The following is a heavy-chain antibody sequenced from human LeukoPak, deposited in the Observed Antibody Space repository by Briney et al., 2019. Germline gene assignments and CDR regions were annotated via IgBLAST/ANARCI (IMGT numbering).Heavy chain of an antibody. D-gene: IGHD6-19*01. CDR2: INAGNGNT. CDR3: ARVLLRGSGWYPDRYYFDY. CDR1: GYTFTSYA. V-gene: IGHV1-3*01. Sequence: ASVKVSCKASGYTFTSYAMHWVRQAPGQRLEWMGWINAGNGNTKYSQKSQGRVTITRDTSASTAYMELSSLRSEDTAVYYCARVLLRGSGWYPDRYYFDYWGQGTLVTVSS. J-gene: IGHJ4*02.